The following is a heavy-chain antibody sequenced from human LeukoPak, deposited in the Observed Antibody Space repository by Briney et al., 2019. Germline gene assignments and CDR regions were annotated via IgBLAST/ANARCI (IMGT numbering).Heavy chain of an antibody. V-gene: IGHV3-30*04. D-gene: IGHD3-16*01. CDR2: ISYDGSNK. CDR3: ATSWGPDTSAFRWGRDGMDV. Sequence: PGGSLRLSCAASGFTFSSYAMHWVRQAPGKGLEWVAVISYDGSNKYYAASAKGRFTIYRDNSKNTQYLQMNSLRAEDTAVYYCATSWGPDTSAFRWGRDGMDVWGQGTTVIVS. CDR1: GFTFSSYA. J-gene: IGHJ6*02.